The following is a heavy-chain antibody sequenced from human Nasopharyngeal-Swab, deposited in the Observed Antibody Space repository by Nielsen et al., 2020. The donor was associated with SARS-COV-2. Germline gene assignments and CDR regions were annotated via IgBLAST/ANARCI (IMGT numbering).Heavy chain of an antibody. CDR1: GFTFSRYG. D-gene: IGHD4-23*01. J-gene: IGHJ4*02. CDR2: IWYDGSNK. CDR3: ARDHPLMGGGHY. Sequence: GESLKISCAASGFTFSRYGMPWVRQAPGKGLEWVAVIWYDGSNKYYADSVKGRFTISRDNSKNTLYLQMNSLRAEDTAVYYCARDHPLMGGGHYWGQGTLVTVSS. V-gene: IGHV3-33*01.